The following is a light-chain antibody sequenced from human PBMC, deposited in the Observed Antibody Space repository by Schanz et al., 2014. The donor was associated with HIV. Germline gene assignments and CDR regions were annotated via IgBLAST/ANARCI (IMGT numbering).Light chain of an antibody. V-gene: IGKV3-20*01. CDR3: QQYNKWPPGAIT. CDR1: QSVSSNF. Sequence: EIVLTQSPGTLSLSLGERATLSCRASQSVSSNFLAWYQQKPNQAPRLVIYATSTRAAGIPDRFSGTGSGTDFTLTISSLEPEDFAVYYCQQYNKWPPGAITFGQGTRLEIK. J-gene: IGKJ5*01. CDR2: ATS.